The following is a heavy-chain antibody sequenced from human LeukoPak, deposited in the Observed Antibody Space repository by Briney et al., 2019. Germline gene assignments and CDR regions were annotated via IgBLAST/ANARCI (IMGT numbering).Heavy chain of an antibody. CDR2: IYYSGST. CDR3: ARGWLDV. D-gene: IGHD2-15*01. Sequence: SETLSLTCTVSGGSISTYYWSWIRQPPGKGLEWIGYIYYSGSTNYNPSLKSRVTISVDTSQNQFSLKPDSVTAADTAVYYCARGWLDVWGQGTTVTVSS. CDR1: GGSISTYY. V-gene: IGHV4-59*08. J-gene: IGHJ6*02.